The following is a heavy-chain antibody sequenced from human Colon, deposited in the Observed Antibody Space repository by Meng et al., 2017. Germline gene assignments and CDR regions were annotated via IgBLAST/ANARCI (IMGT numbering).Heavy chain of an antibody. V-gene: IGHV4-4*03. CDR3: ARHGGWHFDY. CDR1: GGPISSSKY. Sequence: EPGPALGHPPGTRPRTGAVSGGPISSSKYWSWFRQPPGKGLEWIGQIYLSGSPSYNPSLESRVTISVDKSKNQLSLRLTSVTAADTAIYYCARHGGWHFDYWGQGTLVTVSS. J-gene: IGHJ4*02. CDR2: IYLSGSP. D-gene: IGHD6-19*01.